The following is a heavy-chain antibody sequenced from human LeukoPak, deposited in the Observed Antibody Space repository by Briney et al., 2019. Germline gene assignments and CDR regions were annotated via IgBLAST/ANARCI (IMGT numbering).Heavy chain of an antibody. D-gene: IGHD3-3*01. CDR2: ISDSGSST. Sequence: GGSLRLSCAASGFSLSCYAMSWVRQAPGKGLEWVSGISDSGSSTYYADSVKGRFTISRDNSKNTLYLQMNSLTAEDTAVYYCAKDRRRFWSGYLDYWGQGALVTVSS. J-gene: IGHJ4*02. CDR3: AKDRRRFWSGYLDY. CDR1: GFSLSCYA. V-gene: IGHV3-23*01.